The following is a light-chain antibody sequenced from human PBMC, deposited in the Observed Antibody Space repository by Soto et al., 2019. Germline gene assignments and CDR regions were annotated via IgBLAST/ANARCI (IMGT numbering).Light chain of an antibody. CDR2: GAS. CDR3: QQCYNSPWT. Sequence: DIQMTQSPSSLSASVGDGVTITCRASQSISSYLNWYLQKPGKASKLLIYGASSLKSGVPSRFSGGGSETEFTLTISSLQPEDFATYFCQQCYNSPWTFGQGTKVEIK. CDR1: QSISSY. J-gene: IGKJ1*01. V-gene: IGKV1-39*01.